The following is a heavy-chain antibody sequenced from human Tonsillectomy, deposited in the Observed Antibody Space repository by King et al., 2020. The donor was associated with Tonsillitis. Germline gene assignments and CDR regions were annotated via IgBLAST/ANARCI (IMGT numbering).Heavy chain of an antibody. CDR2: ISYDGSNK. Sequence: VQLVESGGGVVQPGRSLRLSCAASGFTFSSYGMHWGRQAPGKGLEWVALISYDGSNKYYADSVKGRFTISRDNSKNTRYLQMNSLRAEDTAVYYCAKVYNSCWYWCHFDYWGQGTLVTVSS. CDR1: GFTFSSYG. J-gene: IGHJ4*02. CDR3: AKVYNSCWYWCHFDY. D-gene: IGHD6-19*01. V-gene: IGHV3-30*18.